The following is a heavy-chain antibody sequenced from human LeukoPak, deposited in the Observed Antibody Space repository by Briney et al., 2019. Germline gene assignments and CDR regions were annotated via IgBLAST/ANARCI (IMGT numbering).Heavy chain of an antibody. D-gene: IGHD1-26*01. J-gene: IGHJ3*02. Sequence: ASVKVSCKASGYTFTSYGISWVRQATGQGLEWMGWMNPNSGNTGYAQKFQGRVTITRNTSISTAYMELSSLRSEDTAVYYCARGPYSGSYYVFDIWGQGTMVTVSS. V-gene: IGHV1-8*03. CDR2: MNPNSGNT. CDR1: GYTFTSYG. CDR3: ARGPYSGSYYVFDI.